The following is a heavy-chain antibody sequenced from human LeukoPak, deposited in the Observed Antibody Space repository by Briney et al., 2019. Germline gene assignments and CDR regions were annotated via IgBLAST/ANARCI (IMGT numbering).Heavy chain of an antibody. Sequence: ASVKVSCKASGYTFTSYDINWVRQATGQGLEWMGGIIPIFGTANYAQKFQGRVTITADESTSTAYMELSSLRSEDTAVYYCAVAGNDYWGQGTLVTVSS. J-gene: IGHJ4*02. CDR3: AVAGNDY. CDR2: IIPIFGTA. V-gene: IGHV1-69*13. D-gene: IGHD6-19*01. CDR1: GYTFTSYD.